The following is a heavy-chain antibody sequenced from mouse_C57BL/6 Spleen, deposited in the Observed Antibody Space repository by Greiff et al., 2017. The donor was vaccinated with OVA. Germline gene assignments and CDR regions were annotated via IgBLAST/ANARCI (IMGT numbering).Heavy chain of an antibody. CDR3: AMRDYGSSLYAMDY. CDR2: ISSGSSTI. V-gene: IGHV5-17*01. D-gene: IGHD1-1*01. J-gene: IGHJ4*01. Sequence: EVKLMESGGGLVKPGGSLKLSCAASGFTFSDYGMHWVRQAPEQGLEWVAYISSGSSTIYYADTVKGRFTISRDNAKNTLFLQMTSLRSEDTAMYYCAMRDYGSSLYAMDYWGQGTSVTVSS. CDR1: GFTFSDYG.